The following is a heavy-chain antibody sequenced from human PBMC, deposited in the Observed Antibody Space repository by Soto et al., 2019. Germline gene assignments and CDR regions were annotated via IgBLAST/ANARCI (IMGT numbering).Heavy chain of an antibody. CDR1: GYTFTTYG. CDR2: ISAYSGNT. CDR3: ARVVKAGDYGDDGRYYFDY. J-gene: IGHJ4*01. V-gene: IGHV1-18*04. Sequence: QVQLVQSGAEVMKPGASVKVSCKASGYTFTTYGITWVRQAPGQGLEWMGWISAYSGNTNYAQKLQGRLTVTTDTATNTAYMDLRSLRSDDTAVYYCARVVKAGDYGDDGRYYFDYWGHGTRVTVSS. D-gene: IGHD4-17*01.